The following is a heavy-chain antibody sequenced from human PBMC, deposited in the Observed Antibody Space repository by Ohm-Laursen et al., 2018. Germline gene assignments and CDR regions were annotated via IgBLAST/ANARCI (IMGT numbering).Heavy chain of an antibody. CDR1: GFTFTNYW. CDR2: IKQDGTEK. V-gene: IGHV3-7*01. J-gene: IGHJ4*02. CDR3: ARSPRDTAMAFDY. Sequence: SLRLSCAASGFTFTNYWLSWVRQAPGKGLEWVANIKQDGTEKNYVDSVKGRFTISRDNAKNSLYLQMNSLRAEDTAVYYCARSPRDTAMAFDYWGQGTLVTVSS. D-gene: IGHD5-18*01.